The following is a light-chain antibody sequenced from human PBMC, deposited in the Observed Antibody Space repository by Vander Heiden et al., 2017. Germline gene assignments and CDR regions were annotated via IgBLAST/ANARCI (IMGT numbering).Light chain of an antibody. CDR1: QSVTSN. J-gene: IGKJ2*01. CDR3: QQYNNWPLYT. Sequence: EIVMPQSPATLSVSPGERATLPCRASQSVTSNLAWYQQKPGQAPRLLIYGASTRATGIPARFSGSGSGREFTLTISSLQSEDFAVYYCQQYNNWPLYTFGQGTKLEIK. CDR2: GAS. V-gene: IGKV3-15*01.